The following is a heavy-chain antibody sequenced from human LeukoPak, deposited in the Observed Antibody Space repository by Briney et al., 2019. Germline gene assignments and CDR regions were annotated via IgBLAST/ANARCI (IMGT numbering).Heavy chain of an antibody. CDR1: GFTFSNAW. CDR3: ARSVGATLCYFDY. V-gene: IGHV3-7*01. Sequence: GGSLRLSCATSGFTFSNAWMSWVRQAPGKGLEWVANIKQDGSEKYYVDSVKGRFTISRDNAKNSLYLQMNSLRAEDTAVYYCARSVGATLCYFDYWGQGTLVTVSS. D-gene: IGHD1-26*01. J-gene: IGHJ4*02. CDR2: IKQDGSEK.